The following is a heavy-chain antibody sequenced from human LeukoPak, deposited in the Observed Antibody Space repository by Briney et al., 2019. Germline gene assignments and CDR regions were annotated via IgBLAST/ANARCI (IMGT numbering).Heavy chain of an antibody. CDR3: ARYCSSTSCYREGGDY. V-gene: IGHV1-2*02. CDR2: INPNSGGT. D-gene: IGHD2-2*02. J-gene: IGHJ4*02. CDR1: GYTFTGYY. Sequence: EASVKVSCKASGYTFTGYYMHWVRQAPGQGLEWMGWINPNSGGTNYAQKFQGRVTMTRDTSISTAYMELSRLRPDDTAVYYCARYCSSTSCYREGGDYWGQGTLVTASS.